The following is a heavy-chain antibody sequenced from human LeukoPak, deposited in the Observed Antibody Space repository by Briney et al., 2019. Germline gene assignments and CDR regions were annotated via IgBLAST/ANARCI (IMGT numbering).Heavy chain of an antibody. D-gene: IGHD3-22*01. Sequence: SETLSLTCAVYGGSFSGYYWSWIRQPPGKGLEWIGEINHSGSTNYNPSPKSRVTISVDTSKNQFSLKLSSVTAADTAVYYCASDYYDSSGYYGLDAFDIWGQGTMVTVSS. V-gene: IGHV4-34*01. J-gene: IGHJ3*02. CDR3: ASDYYDSSGYYGLDAFDI. CDR1: GGSFSGYY. CDR2: INHSGST.